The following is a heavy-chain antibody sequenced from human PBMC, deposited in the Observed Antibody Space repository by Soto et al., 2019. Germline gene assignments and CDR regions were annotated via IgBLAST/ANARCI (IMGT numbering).Heavy chain of an antibody. CDR1: GYTFTSYD. V-gene: IGHV1-8*01. CDR2: MNPNSGNT. Sequence: QVQLVQSGAEVKKPGASVKVSCKASGYTFTSYDINWVRQATGQGLEWMGWMNPNSGNTGYAQKFQGRVTMTRNTSISTAYMELSSLRSDDTAVYYCARGYYDILTGYYKLRYFQHWGQDPLVTVSS. CDR3: ARGYYDILTGYYKLRYFQH. J-gene: IGHJ1*01. D-gene: IGHD3-9*01.